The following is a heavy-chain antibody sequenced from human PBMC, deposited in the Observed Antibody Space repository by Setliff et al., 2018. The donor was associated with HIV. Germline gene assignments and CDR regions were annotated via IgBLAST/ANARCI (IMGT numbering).Heavy chain of an antibody. V-gene: IGHV4-4*07. Sequence: NPSETLSLTCTVSAGSISSFYWTWIRQPPGKGLEWIGRLYSSGSTDYNPSLKSRVTMSVDTSKNQLSLKLTSVTAADTAVYYCARVTRYFDWLSPQPYYYYYMDVWGKGTTVTVS. CDR2: LYSSGST. CDR1: AGSISSFY. CDR3: ARVTRYFDWLSPQPYYYYYMDV. D-gene: IGHD3-9*01. J-gene: IGHJ6*03.